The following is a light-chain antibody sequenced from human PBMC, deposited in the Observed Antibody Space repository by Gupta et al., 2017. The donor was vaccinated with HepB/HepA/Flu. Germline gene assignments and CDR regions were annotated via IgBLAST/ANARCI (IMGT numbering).Light chain of an antibody. CDR2: STD. CDR3: LLYYRGAVV. V-gene: IGLV7-43*01. Sequence: QTVVTQEPSLTVSPGGTVTLTCAFSTGAVTSGYYPNWFQHKPGQAPRALIHSTDNKHSWTPDRFSGSLLGGKAALTLSGVQPEDEAEYYCLLYYRGAVVFGGGTRLTVL. CDR1: TGAVTSGYY. J-gene: IGLJ3*02.